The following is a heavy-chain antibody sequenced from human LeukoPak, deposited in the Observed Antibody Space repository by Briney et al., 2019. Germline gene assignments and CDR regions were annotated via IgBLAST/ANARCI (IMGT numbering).Heavy chain of an antibody. Sequence: GGSLRLSCAASGFTFSSYAMSWVRQAPGKGLEWVSAISSSGGTTYYADSVKGRFTISRDNSKNTLYLQMNSLRAEDTAVYYCAKGVYSGSYYRGLEYWGQGTLVTVSS. J-gene: IGHJ4*02. V-gene: IGHV3-23*01. CDR1: GFTFSSYA. CDR3: AKGVYSGSYYRGLEY. CDR2: ISSSGGTT. D-gene: IGHD1-26*01.